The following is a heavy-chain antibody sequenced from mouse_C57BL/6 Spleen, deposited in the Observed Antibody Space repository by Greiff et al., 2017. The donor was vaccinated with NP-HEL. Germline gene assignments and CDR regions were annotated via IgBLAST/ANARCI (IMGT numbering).Heavy chain of an antibody. CDR2: ISSGSSTI. J-gene: IGHJ4*01. CDR1: GFTFSDYG. V-gene: IGHV5-17*01. CDR3: ARERYYAMDY. Sequence: VQLKQSGGGLVKPGGSLKLSCAASGFTFSDYGMHWVRQAPEKGLEWVAYISSGSSTIYYADTVKGRFTISRDNAKNTLFLQMTSLRSEDTAMYYCARERYYAMDYWGQGTSVTVSS.